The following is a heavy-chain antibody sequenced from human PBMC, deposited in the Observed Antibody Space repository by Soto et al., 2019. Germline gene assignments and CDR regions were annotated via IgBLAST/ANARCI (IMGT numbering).Heavy chain of an antibody. Sequence: QLQLQESGPGLVKPSETLSLTCSVSGGPISSSSYFWGWIRQPPGKGLEWIGSIYYSGSTYYNPSLKSRVTVSVDTSKNQFSLKLSSVTAADTAVYYCARHPSDFWFDPWGQGTLVTVSS. CDR3: ARHPSDFWFDP. J-gene: IGHJ5*02. CDR2: IYYSGST. CDR1: GGPISSSSYF. D-gene: IGHD2-21*02. V-gene: IGHV4-39*01.